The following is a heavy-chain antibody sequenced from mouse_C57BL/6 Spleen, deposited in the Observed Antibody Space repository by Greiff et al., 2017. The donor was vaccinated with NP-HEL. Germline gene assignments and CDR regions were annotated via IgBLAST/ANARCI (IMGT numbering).Heavy chain of an antibody. Sequence: VQLKESGPELVKPGASVKISCKASGYSFTGYYMNWVKQSPEKSLEWIGEINPSTGGTTYNQKFKAKATLTVDKSSSTAYMQLKSLTSEDSAVYYCARPSYYSNYVLYAMDYWGQGTSVTVSS. CDR2: INPSTGGT. V-gene: IGHV1-42*01. D-gene: IGHD2-5*01. CDR1: GYSFTGYY. CDR3: ARPSYYSNYVLYAMDY. J-gene: IGHJ4*01.